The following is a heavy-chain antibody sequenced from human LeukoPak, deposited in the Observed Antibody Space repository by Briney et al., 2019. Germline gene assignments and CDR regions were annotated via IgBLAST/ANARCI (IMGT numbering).Heavy chain of an antibody. Sequence: GGSLRLSCAASGFTVSSNYMSWVRQAPGKGLEWVSVIYSGGSTYYADSVKGRFTISRDNSKNTLYLQMNSLRAEDTAVYYCARDSYYYDSSGPQGCYGMDVWGQGTTVTVSS. CDR2: IYSGGST. CDR1: GFTVSSNY. CDR3: ARDSYYYDSSGPQGCYGMDV. D-gene: IGHD3-22*01. V-gene: IGHV3-53*01. J-gene: IGHJ6*02.